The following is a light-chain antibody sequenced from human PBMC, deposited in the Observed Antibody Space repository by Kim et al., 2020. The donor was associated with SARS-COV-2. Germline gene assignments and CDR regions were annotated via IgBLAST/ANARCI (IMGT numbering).Light chain of an antibody. CDR1: SSDVGSYNL. CDR2: EVS. CDR3: CSYVV. J-gene: IGLJ2*01. Sequence: SGSPGKSITISCTGTSSDVGSYNLVSWYQQHPGKAPKRMIYEVSKRPSGVSNRFSGSKSGNTASLTISGLQAEDEADYYCCSYVVFGGGTQLTVL. V-gene: IGLV2-23*02.